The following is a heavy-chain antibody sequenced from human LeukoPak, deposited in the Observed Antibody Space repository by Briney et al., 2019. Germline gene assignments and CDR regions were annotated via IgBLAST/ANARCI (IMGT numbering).Heavy chain of an antibody. V-gene: IGHV4-38-2*02. D-gene: IGHD3-3*01. Sequence: SETLSLTCTVSSYSIRSGYHWGWVRQPPGKGLEWIGSIYHSGNTFYNPSLKSRVTISVDTSKNRFSLNLNSVTAADTAVYYCARVPHGETIFGVVLYQFDPWGQGTLVTVFS. CDR2: IYHSGNT. CDR3: ARVPHGETIFGVVLYQFDP. J-gene: IGHJ5*02. CDR1: SYSIRSGYH.